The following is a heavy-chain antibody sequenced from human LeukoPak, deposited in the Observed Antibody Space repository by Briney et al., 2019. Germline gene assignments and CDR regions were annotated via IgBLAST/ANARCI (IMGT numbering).Heavy chain of an antibody. V-gene: IGHV4-39*01. CDR1: GGSISSNSDS. CDR2: IYYTGST. CDR3: ARRQGAQRWLQLGFDY. D-gene: IGHD5-24*01. Sequence: SETLSLTCTVSGGSISSNSDSWGWIRQPPGKGLEWIGSIYYTGSTYYNPSLKSRVTISVDTSKNQFSLKLSSVTAADTAVYYCARRQGAQRWLQLGFDYWGQGTLVTVSS. J-gene: IGHJ4*02.